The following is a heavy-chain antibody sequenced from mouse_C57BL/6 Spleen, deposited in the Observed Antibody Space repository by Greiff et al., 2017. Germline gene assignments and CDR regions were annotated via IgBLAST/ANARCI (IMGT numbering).Heavy chain of an antibody. J-gene: IGHJ3*01. V-gene: IGHV1-81*01. D-gene: IGHD2-2*01. CDR3: ATYGYDVGAWFAY. CDR2: IYPRSGNT. CDR1: GYTFTSYG. Sequence: QVQLQQSGAELARPGASVKLSCKASGYTFTSYGISWVKQRTGQGLEWIGEIYPRSGNTYYNEKFKGKATLTADKSSSTAYMELRSLTSEDSAVYFCATYGYDVGAWFAYWGQGTLVTVSA.